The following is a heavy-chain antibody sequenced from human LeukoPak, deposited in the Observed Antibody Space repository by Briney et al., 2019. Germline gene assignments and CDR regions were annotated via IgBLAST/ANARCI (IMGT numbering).Heavy chain of an antibody. CDR2: ILYDGSNK. J-gene: IGHJ4*02. CDR3: AKKGFCNSGSCYGVFDY. V-gene: IGHV3-30*02. CDR1: GFTFSSYW. Sequence: GGSLRLSCAASGFTFSSYWMHWVRQAPGKGLEWVAFILYDGSNKYYADSVKGRFTISRDNSKNTLDLQMNSLRAEDTAVYYCAKKGFCNSGSCYGVFDYWGQGTLVTVSS. D-gene: IGHD2-2*01.